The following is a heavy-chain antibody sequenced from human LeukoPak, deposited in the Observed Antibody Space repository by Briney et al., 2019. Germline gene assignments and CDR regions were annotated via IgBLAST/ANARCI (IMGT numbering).Heavy chain of an antibody. CDR3: ARRYSSSSGRPDY. Sequence: SETLSPTCTVSGGSISSYFWSWIRQPPGKGLEWIGYIYYSGSTNYNPSLKSRVTISVDTSKKQFSLKLSSVTAAYTSVYYCARRYSSSSGRPDYWGQGTLVTVSS. CDR1: GGSISSYF. D-gene: IGHD6-6*01. J-gene: IGHJ4*02. V-gene: IGHV4-59*08. CDR2: IYYSGST.